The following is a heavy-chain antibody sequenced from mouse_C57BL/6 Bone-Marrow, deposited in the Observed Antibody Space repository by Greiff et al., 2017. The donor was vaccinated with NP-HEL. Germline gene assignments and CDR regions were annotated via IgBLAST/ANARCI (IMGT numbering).Heavy chain of an antibody. Sequence: EVQGVESGGDLVKPAGSLKLSCAASGFTFSSYGMSWVRQTPDKRLEWVANISSGGSYIYYPDRVKGRFTIARDNAKNTLYLQMSSLRSEDTAMYYCARHRLLFYYAIDYWGQGTSVTVSS. D-gene: IGHD1-1*01. CDR2: ISSGGSYI. CDR1: GFTFSSYG. CDR3: ARHRLLFYYAIDY. J-gene: IGHJ4*01. V-gene: IGHV5-6*01.